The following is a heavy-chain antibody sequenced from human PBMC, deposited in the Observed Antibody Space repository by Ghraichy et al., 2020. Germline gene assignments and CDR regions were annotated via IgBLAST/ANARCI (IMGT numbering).Heavy chain of an antibody. Sequence: SVKVSCKASGGTFSSYAISWVRQAPGQGLEWMGGIIPIFGTANYAQKFQGRVTITADESTSTAYMELSSLRSEDTAVYYCATQTYYDSSGYYYWFDPWGQGTLVTVSS. D-gene: IGHD3-22*01. V-gene: IGHV1-69*13. CDR3: ATQTYYDSSGYYYWFDP. CDR2: IIPIFGTA. J-gene: IGHJ5*02. CDR1: GGTFSSYA.